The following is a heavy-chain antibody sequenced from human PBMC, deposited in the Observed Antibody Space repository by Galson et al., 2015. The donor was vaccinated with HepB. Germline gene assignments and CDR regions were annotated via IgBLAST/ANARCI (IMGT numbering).Heavy chain of an antibody. J-gene: IGHJ6*03. CDR2: INPNSGGT. CDR1: GYTFTGYY. Sequence: CKASGYTFTGYYMHWVRQAPGQGLEWMGWINPNSGGTNYAQKFQGRVTMTRDTSISTAYMELSRLRSDDTAVYYCARGRRGAAGTKRGPYYYSYMDVWGKGTTVTVSS. V-gene: IGHV1-2*02. CDR3: ARGRRGAAGTKRGPYYYSYMDV. D-gene: IGHD6-13*01.